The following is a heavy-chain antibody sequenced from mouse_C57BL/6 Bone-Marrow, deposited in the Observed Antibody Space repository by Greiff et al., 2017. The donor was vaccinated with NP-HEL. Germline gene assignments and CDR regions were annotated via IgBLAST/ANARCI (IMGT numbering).Heavy chain of an antibody. CDR2: IDPSDSYT. CDR3: ANRYYYGSSPYAMDY. Sequence: QQSCKASGYTFTSYWMHWVKQRPGQGLEWIGEIDPSDSYTNYNQKFKGKSTLTVDKSSSTAYMQLSSLTSEDSAVYYCANRYYYGSSPYAMDYWGQGTSVTVSS. J-gene: IGHJ4*01. D-gene: IGHD1-1*01. CDR1: GYTFTSYW. V-gene: IGHV1-69*01.